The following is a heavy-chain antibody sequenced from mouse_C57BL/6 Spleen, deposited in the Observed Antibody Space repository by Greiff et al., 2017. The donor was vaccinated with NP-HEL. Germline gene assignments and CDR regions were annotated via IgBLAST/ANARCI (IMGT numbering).Heavy chain of an antibody. J-gene: IGHJ1*03. CDR2: IYPGDGDT. CDR1: GYAFSSSW. CDR3: ARSITTVVDWYFDV. V-gene: IGHV1-82*01. Sequence: QVQLQQSGPELVKPGASVKISCKASGYAFSSSWMNWVKQRPGKGLEWIGRIYPGDGDTNYNGKFKGKATLTADKSSSTAYMQRSSLTSEDSAVYFCARSITTVVDWYFDVWGTGTTVTVSS. D-gene: IGHD1-1*01.